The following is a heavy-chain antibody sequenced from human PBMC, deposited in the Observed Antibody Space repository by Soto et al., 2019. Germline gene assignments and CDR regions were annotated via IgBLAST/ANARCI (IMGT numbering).Heavy chain of an antibody. CDR2: IYYSGST. J-gene: IGHJ6*02. V-gene: IGHV4-30-4*01. CDR1: GGSISSGDYY. CDR3: ARHVPYCSDTSHCAYGMDV. D-gene: IGHD2-2*01. Sequence: PSETLSLTCTVSGGSISSGDYYWSWIRQPPGKGLEWIGYIYYSGSTYYNLSLKSRVTISVDTSKNQFSLKLSSVTAADTAVYYCARHVPYCSDTSHCAYGMDVWGQGTTVTVSS.